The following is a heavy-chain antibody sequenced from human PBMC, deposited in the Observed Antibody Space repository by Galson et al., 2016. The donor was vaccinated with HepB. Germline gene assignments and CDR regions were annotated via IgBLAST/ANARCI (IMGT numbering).Heavy chain of an antibody. D-gene: IGHD2-15*01. Sequence: PALVKPTQTLTLTCTFSGFSLSTHGVGVGWIRQPPGKALEWLALIYWNDDYRLRPSLRSRLTITKDASRSQVVLTMTNMDPVDTGTYYRAQSRRMTTETRSFLAWFDPWGQGTLVTVSS. CDR3: AQSRRMTTETRSFLAWFDP. CDR1: GFSLSTHGVG. V-gene: IGHV2-5*01. J-gene: IGHJ5*02. CDR2: IYWNDDY.